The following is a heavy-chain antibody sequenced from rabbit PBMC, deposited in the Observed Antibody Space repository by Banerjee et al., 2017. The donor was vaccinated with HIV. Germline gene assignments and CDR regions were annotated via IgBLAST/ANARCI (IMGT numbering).Heavy chain of an antibody. Sequence: QEQLEESGGDLVKPGRSLTLTCTASGFSFSSSYWTCWVRQAPGKGLEWIGCIYTGSGNTYYASWAKGRFTISKTSSTTVTLQMTSLTAADTATYFCARGDAGGAGAYYYGMDLWGPGTLVTVS. J-gene: IGHJ6*01. CDR1: GFSFSSSYW. CDR3: ARGDAGGAGAYYYGMDL. CDR2: IYTGSGNT. D-gene: IGHD4-2*01. V-gene: IGHV1S45*01.